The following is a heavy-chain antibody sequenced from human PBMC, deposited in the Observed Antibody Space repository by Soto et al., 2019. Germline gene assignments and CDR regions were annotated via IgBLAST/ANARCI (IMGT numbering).Heavy chain of an antibody. CDR2: ISSSSSTI. Sequence: PGGSLRLSCAASGFTFSSYSMNWVRQAPGKGLEWVSYISSSSSTIYYADSVKGRFTISRDNAKNSLYLQMNSLRDEDTAVYYCARAWADYGDSGRYNWFDPWGQGTLVTVSS. D-gene: IGHD4-17*01. CDR1: GFTFSSYS. V-gene: IGHV3-48*02. J-gene: IGHJ5*02. CDR3: ARAWADYGDSGRYNWFDP.